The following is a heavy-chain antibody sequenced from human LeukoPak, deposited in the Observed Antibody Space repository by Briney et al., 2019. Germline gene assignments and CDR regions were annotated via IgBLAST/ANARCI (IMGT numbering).Heavy chain of an antibody. V-gene: IGHV3-74*01. CDR1: GFTFSSYW. Sequence: PGGSLRLSCAASGFTFSSYWMHWVRQAPGKGLVWVSRISSDESSTAYADSVKGRFTISRDNAKNSLYLQMTSLRAEDTAVYYCAATGDYSAWYLLDYWGQGTLVTVSS. CDR2: ISSDESST. J-gene: IGHJ4*02. D-gene: IGHD7-27*01. CDR3: AATGDYSAWYLLDY.